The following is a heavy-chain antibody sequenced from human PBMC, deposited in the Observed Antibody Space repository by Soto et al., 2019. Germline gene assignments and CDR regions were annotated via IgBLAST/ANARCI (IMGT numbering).Heavy chain of an antibody. D-gene: IGHD2-15*01. Sequence: EVQLVESGGGLVMPGGSRRLPGAASGFPFRANHINWVGQAPGRGLEWVSSINPTSSHIYYADSVRGRFTISRDDSKNSVSLQMNSLRTEDAALYYCARGYCGGGGCYLRRDAFDVWGQGTMVTVSS. CDR3: ARGYCGGGGCYLRRDAFDV. J-gene: IGHJ3*01. CDR1: GFPFRANH. V-gene: IGHV3-21*01. CDR2: INPTSSHI.